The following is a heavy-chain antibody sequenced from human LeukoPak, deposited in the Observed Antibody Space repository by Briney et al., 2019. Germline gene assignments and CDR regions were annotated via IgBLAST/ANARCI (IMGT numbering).Heavy chain of an antibody. CDR1: GGSISSYY. Sequence: SETLSLTSTVSGGSISSYYWSWIRQPPGKGLEWIGYIYYSGSTSYNPSLKSRVTISVDTSKNHFSLKLSSVTAADTAVYYCARYSGSYPHDAFDIWGQGTMVTVSS. D-gene: IGHD1-26*01. V-gene: IGHV4-59*01. J-gene: IGHJ3*02. CDR2: IYYSGST. CDR3: ARYSGSYPHDAFDI.